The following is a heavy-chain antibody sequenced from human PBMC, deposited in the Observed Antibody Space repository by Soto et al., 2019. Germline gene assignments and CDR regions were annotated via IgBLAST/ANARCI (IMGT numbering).Heavy chain of an antibody. J-gene: IGHJ4*02. CDR3: ARGVHSGYAGIFDL. V-gene: IGHV4-34*01. D-gene: IGHD5-12*01. Sequence: QVPLQQWGAGLLKPSETLSLTCAVYIGSFSGYYWTWLRQAPGKGLEWIGEINQSGGTNNNPSLKSRVTMSVDTSKNQFSLKLSSVTAADTAVYYCARGVHSGYAGIFDLWGRGTLVTVSS. CDR2: INQSGGT. CDR1: IGSFSGYY.